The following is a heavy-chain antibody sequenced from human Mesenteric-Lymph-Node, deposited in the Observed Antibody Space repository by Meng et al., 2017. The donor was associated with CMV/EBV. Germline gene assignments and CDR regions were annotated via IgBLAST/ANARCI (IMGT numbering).Heavy chain of an antibody. D-gene: IGHD3-10*01. CDR2: ISAYNSNT. V-gene: IGHV1-18*01. J-gene: IGHJ4*02. Sequence: YTLNSYGISWVRQAPGQGLEWMGGISAYNSNTNYAQKLQGRVTMTTDTSTSTAYMELRSLRSDDTAVYYCARDSRGRYYGSGSYGDYWGQGTLVTVSS. CDR1: YTLNSYG. CDR3: ARDSRGRYYGSGSYGDY.